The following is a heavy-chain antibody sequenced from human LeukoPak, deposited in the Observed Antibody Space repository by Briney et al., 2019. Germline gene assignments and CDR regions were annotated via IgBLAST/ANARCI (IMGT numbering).Heavy chain of an antibody. Sequence: SETLSLTCTVSGGSISSGSYYWSWIRQPPGKGLEWIGEINHSGSTNYNPSLKSRVTISVDTSKNQFSLKLSSVTAADTAVYYCARLRASKGYDSSGYYYLFDYWGQGTLVTVSS. D-gene: IGHD3-22*01. CDR2: INHSGST. CDR1: GGSISSGSYY. CDR3: ARLRASKGYDSSGYYYLFDY. V-gene: IGHV4-39*07. J-gene: IGHJ4*02.